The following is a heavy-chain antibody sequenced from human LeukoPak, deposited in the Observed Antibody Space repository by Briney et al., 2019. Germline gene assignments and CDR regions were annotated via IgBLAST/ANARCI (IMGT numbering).Heavy chain of an antibody. J-gene: IGHJ4*02. CDR2: TSSDLNVK. V-gene: IGHV3-30-3*01. CDR1: GFTFRNYV. D-gene: IGHD3-10*01. CDR3: VREGYYGSGSPPSLYFDY. Sequence: GGSLRLSCAASGFTFRNYVIHWVRQAPGKGLEWVAVTSSDLNVKLYADSVKGRFTISRDNSRSTLYLQMNSLRPEDTAIYYCVREGYYGSGSPPSLYFDYWGQGTLVTVSS.